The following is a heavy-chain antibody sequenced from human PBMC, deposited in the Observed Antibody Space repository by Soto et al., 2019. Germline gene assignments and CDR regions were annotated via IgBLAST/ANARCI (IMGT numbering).Heavy chain of an antibody. D-gene: IGHD1-1*01. Sequence: EVQLVESGGGLVKPGGSLRLSCAASGFTFSDAWMSWVRQAPGKGLEWVGRIKSKTDGGTTDYAAPVKGRFTISRDDSKDTLYLQMNSLKTHDTAVYYCTTDRGRRAGYAQDYWGQGTLVTVSS. CDR1: GFTFSDAW. CDR2: IKSKTDGGTT. CDR3: TTDRGRRAGYAQDY. J-gene: IGHJ4*02. V-gene: IGHV3-15*01.